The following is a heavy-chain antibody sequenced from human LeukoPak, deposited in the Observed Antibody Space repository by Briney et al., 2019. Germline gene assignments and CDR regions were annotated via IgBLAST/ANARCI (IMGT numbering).Heavy chain of an antibody. D-gene: IGHD2-2*01. J-gene: IGHJ6*02. CDR3: ARDRFSCSSTTCYGGMDV. Sequence: GRSLRLSCAASGFIFSDYALHWVRQAPGKGLEWVAAISFDGSNKYSVDSVKGRFTISRDNSNNTLYLQMNTLKAEDTAVYYCARDRFSCSSTTCYGGMDVWGQGTTVSVSS. CDR2: ISFDGSNK. V-gene: IGHV3-30-3*01. CDR1: GFIFSDYA.